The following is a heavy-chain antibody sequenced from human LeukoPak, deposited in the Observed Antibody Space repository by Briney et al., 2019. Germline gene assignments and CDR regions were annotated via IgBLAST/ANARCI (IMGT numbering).Heavy chain of an antibody. D-gene: IGHD3-22*01. V-gene: IGHV3-21*01. Sequence: PGGSLRLSCAASGFTFSSYSMNWVRQAPGRGLEWVSSISSSSSYIYYADSVKGRFTISRDNAKNSLYLQMNSLRAEDTAVYYCASDYYDSSGSFRYWGQGTLVTVSS. J-gene: IGHJ4*02. CDR1: GFTFSSYS. CDR3: ASDYYDSSGSFRY. CDR2: ISSSSSYI.